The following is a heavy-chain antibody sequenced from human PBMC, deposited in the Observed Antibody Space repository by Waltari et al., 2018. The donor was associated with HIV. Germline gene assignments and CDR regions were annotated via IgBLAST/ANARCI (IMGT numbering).Heavy chain of an antibody. J-gene: IGHJ4*02. CDR1: GGTFSSYT. V-gene: IGHV1-69*13. CDR2: IIPIFDTT. Sequence: QVQLVQSGAEVKKPGSSVKVSCKASGGTFSSYTITWVRQAPGQGLEWMGGIIPIFDTTNYAQKFQGRVTITADESTSTAYMELSSLRSEDTAVYYCARGTWEGAVTGGSYFDYWGQGTLVTVSS. CDR3: ARGTWEGAVTGGSYFDY. D-gene: IGHD6-19*01.